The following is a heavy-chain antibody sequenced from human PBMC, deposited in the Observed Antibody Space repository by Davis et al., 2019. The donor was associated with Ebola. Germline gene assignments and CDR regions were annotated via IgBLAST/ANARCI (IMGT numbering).Heavy chain of an antibody. D-gene: IGHD5-18*01. Sequence: GESLKISCAASGFTFSSYPMTWVRQTPGRGLEWVSTIGDRGDSTHYADSVKGRFTISRDNAKNSLYLQMNSLRAEDTAVYYCARARGYSYGYVDNWGQGTLVTVSS. CDR2: IGDRGDST. J-gene: IGHJ4*02. V-gene: IGHV3-23*01. CDR1: GFTFSSYP. CDR3: ARARGYSYGYVDN.